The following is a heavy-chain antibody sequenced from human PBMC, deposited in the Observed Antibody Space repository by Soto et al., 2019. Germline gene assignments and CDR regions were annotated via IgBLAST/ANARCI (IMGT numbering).Heavy chain of an antibody. CDR3: AKNQERELPRVIDF. J-gene: IGHJ4*02. D-gene: IGHD1-7*01. CDR1: GLTFSNYA. Sequence: GSLRLSCATSGLTFSNYAMSWVRQAPGGGLEWVSSMSGSSSTTYYADSVRGRFTISRDRSKNTLYLQMSSLRAEDTALYYCAKNQERELPRVIDFWGQGTQVTVSS. V-gene: IGHV3-23*01. CDR2: MSGSSSTT.